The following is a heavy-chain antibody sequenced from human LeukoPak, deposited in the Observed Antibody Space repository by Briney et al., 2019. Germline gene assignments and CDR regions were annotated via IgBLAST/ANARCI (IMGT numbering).Heavy chain of an antibody. J-gene: IGHJ4*02. CDR3: AKETLYCSGGSCYWSGYFDY. V-gene: IGHV3-23*01. CDR2: ISKSGDTT. D-gene: IGHD2-15*01. Sequence: GGSLRLSCVASGFTFDTYAISWVRQAPGKGLEWVSAISKSGDTTFYTDSVKGRFTISRDNSKYTLYLQMNSLRAEDTAVYYCAKETLYCSGGSCYWSGYFDYWGQGTLVTVSS. CDR1: GFTFDTYA.